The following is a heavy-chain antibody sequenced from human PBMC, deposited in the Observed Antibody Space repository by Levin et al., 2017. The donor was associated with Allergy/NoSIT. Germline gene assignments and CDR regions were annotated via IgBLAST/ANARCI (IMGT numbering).Heavy chain of an antibody. Sequence: PGESLKISCAASGFTFSLYAMIWVRQAPGKGLEWVSSISGTGADTYYADSVKGRFTVSRDNSKNTQYLQMNSLRAEDTAVYYCAKDPYGSGSYGFDYWGQGTLVTVSS. D-gene: IGHD3-10*01. V-gene: IGHV3-23*01. CDR3: AKDPYGSGSYGFDY. CDR2: ISGTGADT. CDR1: GFTFSLYA. J-gene: IGHJ4*02.